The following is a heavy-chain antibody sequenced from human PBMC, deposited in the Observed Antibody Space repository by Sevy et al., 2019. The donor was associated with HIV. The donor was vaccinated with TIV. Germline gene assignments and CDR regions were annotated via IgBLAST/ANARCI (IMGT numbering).Heavy chain of an antibody. Sequence: GGSLRLSCAASGFTFSSYGMHWVRQAPGKGLEWVAVIWYDGSNKYYADSVKGRFTISRDNSKNTLYLQMNSLRAEDTAVYYCDTEHYGDHADYWGQGTLVTVSS. J-gene: IGHJ4*02. V-gene: IGHV3-33*01. CDR3: DTEHYGDHADY. CDR2: IWYDGSNK. D-gene: IGHD4-17*01. CDR1: GFTFSSYG.